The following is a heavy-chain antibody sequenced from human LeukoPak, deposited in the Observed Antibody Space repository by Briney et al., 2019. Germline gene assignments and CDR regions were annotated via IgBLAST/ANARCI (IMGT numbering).Heavy chain of an antibody. CDR2: IRYDENNK. CDR3: TRGQYYYHSGHYLGNFDY. D-gene: IGHD3-22*01. Sequence: GGSLRLSCAASGFTFSSYDMHWVRQAPGKGLEWVAFIRYDENNKYYADSVKGRFTISRDNSKNTLYLQMDSLRAEDTAVYYCTRGQYYYHSGHYLGNFDYWGPGTLVTVSS. CDR1: GFTFSSYD. V-gene: IGHV3-30*02. J-gene: IGHJ4*02.